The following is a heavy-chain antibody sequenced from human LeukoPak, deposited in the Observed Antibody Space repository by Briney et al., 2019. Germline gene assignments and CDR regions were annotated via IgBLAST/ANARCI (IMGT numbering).Heavy chain of an antibody. CDR3: ARDYGGNSGAFDI. CDR1: GDSISLYY. J-gene: IGHJ3*02. Sequence: SETLSLTCTVSGDSISLYYWSWIRQHPGKGLEWIGYIYYSGSTYYNPSLKSRVTISVDTSKNQFSLKLSSVTAADTAVYYCARDYGGNSGAFDIWGQGTMVTVSS. V-gene: IGHV4-59*06. D-gene: IGHD4-23*01. CDR2: IYYSGST.